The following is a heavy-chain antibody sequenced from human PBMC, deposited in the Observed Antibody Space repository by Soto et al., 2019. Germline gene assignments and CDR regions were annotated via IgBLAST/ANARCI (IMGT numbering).Heavy chain of an antibody. CDR2: ISFDGSNK. Sequence: QMQLVESGGGAVQPGRSLRLSCAASGFTFSYYPMHWVRQAPGKGLEWVAVISFDGSNKYYADSVKGRFTISRDNSKNKLYLQMNRLRGEDTAVYYCARVPGDMVAILYIYHLYGREPLSDVDVWGQGTTVTVSS. CDR1: GFTFSYYP. CDR3: ARVPGDMVAILYIYHLYGREPLSDVDV. V-gene: IGHV3-30*04. J-gene: IGHJ6*02. D-gene: IGHD5-12*01.